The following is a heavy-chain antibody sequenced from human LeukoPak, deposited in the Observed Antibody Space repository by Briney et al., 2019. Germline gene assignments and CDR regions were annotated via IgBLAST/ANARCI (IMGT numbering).Heavy chain of an antibody. D-gene: IGHD2-21*02. J-gene: IGHJ4*02. V-gene: IGHV1-2*06. CDR2: INPNSGGT. CDR1: GYTFTGYY. CDR3: ARDPNEYCGGDCYSGY. Sequence: GASVKVSCKASGYTFTGYYMHWVRQAPGQGLEWMGRINPNSGGTNYAQKFQGRVTMTRDTSISTAYMELSRLRSDDTAVYYCARDPNEYCGGDCYSGYWGQGTLVTVSS.